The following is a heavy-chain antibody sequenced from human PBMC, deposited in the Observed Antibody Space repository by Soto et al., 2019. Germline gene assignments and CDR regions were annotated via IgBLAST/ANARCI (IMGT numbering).Heavy chain of an antibody. CDR1: GYTFTSYG. V-gene: IGHV1-18*03. CDR3: ARVVRAVAGSWNWFDP. CDR2: ISAYNGNT. D-gene: IGHD6-19*01. Sequence: ASVKVSCKASGYTFTSYGISWVRQAPGQGLEWMGWISAYNGNTNYAQKLQGRVTMTTDTSTSTAYMELRSLRSDDMAVYYCARVVRAVAGSWNWFDPWGQGTLVTVSS. J-gene: IGHJ5*02.